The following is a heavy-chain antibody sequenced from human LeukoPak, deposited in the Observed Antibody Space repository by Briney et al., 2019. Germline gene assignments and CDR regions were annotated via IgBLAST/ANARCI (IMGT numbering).Heavy chain of an antibody. CDR1: GYTFTGYY. V-gene: IGHV1-2*02. Sequence: ASVKVSCKASGYTFTGYYMHWVRQAPGQGLEWMGWINPNSGGTNYAQKFQGRVTMTRDTSISTAYMELSRLRSDDTAVYYCARDDPMVRGAHFDYWGQGTLVTVSS. D-gene: IGHD3-10*01. J-gene: IGHJ4*02. CDR3: ARDDPMVRGAHFDY. CDR2: INPNSGGT.